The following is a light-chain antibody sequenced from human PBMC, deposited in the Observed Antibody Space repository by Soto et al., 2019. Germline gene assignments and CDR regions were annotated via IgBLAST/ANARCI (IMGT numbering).Light chain of an antibody. Sequence: QSASVSGSPGQSITISCTGTSSDVGHYNYVSWYQQHPGKAPKVMIYDVSNRPSGVSNRFSGSKSGNTASLTISGLQAEDEADYYCSSYTSSTTYVFGTGTKLTVL. J-gene: IGLJ1*01. CDR3: SSYTSSTTYV. CDR2: DVS. V-gene: IGLV2-14*01. CDR1: SSDVGHYNY.